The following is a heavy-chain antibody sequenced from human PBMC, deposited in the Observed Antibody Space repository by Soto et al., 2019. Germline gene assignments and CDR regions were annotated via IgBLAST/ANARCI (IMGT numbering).Heavy chain of an antibody. CDR1: GFIFSDYS. J-gene: IGHJ4*02. CDR2: IDGGSSAI. Sequence: GSLILSCAASGFIFSDYSMNWVRQFPGKGLEWIAYIDGGSSAIHYTDSVKGRFTISRDNARNSLYLQMNSLRDEDTAVYYCTREGSWGRGTQVTVSS. V-gene: IGHV3-48*02. CDR3: TREGS.